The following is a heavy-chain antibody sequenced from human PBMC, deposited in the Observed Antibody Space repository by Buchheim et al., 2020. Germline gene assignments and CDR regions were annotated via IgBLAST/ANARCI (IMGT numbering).Heavy chain of an antibody. D-gene: IGHD3-9*01. CDR2: ISYDGSNK. V-gene: IGHV3-30*04. CDR3: ARDLVLRYFDWLGY. Sequence: QVQLVESGGGVVQPGRSLRLSCAASGFTFSSYAMHWVRQAPGKGLEWVAVISYDGSNKYYADSEKGRFNISRDNSKNTLYLQMNSLRAEDTAVYYCARDLVLRYFDWLGYWGQGTL. CDR1: GFTFSSYA. J-gene: IGHJ4*02.